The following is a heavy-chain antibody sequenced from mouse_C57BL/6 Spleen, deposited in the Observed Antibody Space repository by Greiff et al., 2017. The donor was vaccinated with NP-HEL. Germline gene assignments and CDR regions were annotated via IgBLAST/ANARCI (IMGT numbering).Heavy chain of an antibody. CDR1: GFTFSDYG. CDR3: GRQGDYDGYAMDY. J-gene: IGHJ4*01. D-gene: IGHD2-4*01. CDR2: ISNLAYSI. Sequence: EVMLVESGGGLVQPGGSLKLSCAASGFTFSDYGMAWVRQAPRKGPEWVAFISNLAYSIYYADTVTGRFTISRENAKNTLCLEMSSLRAEDTAMYYCGRQGDYDGYAMDYWGQGTSVTVSS. V-gene: IGHV5-15*01.